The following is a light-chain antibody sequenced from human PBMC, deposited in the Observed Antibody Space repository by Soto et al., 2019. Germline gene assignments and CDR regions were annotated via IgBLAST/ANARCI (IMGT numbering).Light chain of an antibody. V-gene: IGKV1-27*01. Sequence: DIPMTQSPSSLSASVGDRVTMTCRASQDISNYLVWYQQQPGKAPKLLIYSASTLHSGVPSRFSGSGSGTDFTLTISSLQPEDVGTYYCQRYDDAPLTFGGGTKVEIK. CDR3: QRYDDAPLT. CDR1: QDISNY. CDR2: SAS. J-gene: IGKJ4*01.